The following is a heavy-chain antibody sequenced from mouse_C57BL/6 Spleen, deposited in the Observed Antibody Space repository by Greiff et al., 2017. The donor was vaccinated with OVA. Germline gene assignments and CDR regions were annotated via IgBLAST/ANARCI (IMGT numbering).Heavy chain of an antibody. CDR1: GFSLSTSGMG. CDR3: ARRITTVVAEDAMDY. D-gene: IGHD1-1*01. Sequence: QVTLKESGPGILQSSQTLSLTCSFSGFSLSTSGMGVSWIRQPSGKGLEWLAHIYWDDDKRYNPSLKSRLPIFKDTSRNQGFLKITSVDTADTATYYCARRITTVVAEDAMDYWGQGTSVTVSS. CDR2: IYWDDDK. V-gene: IGHV8-12*01. J-gene: IGHJ4*01.